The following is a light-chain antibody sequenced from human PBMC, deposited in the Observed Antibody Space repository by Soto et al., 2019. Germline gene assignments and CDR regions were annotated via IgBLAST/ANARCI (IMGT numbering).Light chain of an antibody. CDR2: WAS. CDR1: QSVLYSSNNKNF. J-gene: IGKJ1*01. Sequence: DIVMTQSPDSLAVPLGERATINCKSSQSVLYSSNNKNFLAWYQQKARQPPKLLIYWASTRESGVPDRFSASGSGTDFTLTISSLQAEDVAVYYCQQYYSGPRTFGQGTKVEIK. CDR3: QQYYSGPRT. V-gene: IGKV4-1*01.